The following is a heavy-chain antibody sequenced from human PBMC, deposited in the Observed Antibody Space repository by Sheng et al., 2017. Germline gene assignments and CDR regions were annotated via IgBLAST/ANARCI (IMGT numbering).Heavy chain of an antibody. J-gene: IGHJ4*02. CDR2: AYYGGDT. D-gene: IGHD3-10*01. CDR3: AYGSGTFSFWYYFHY. V-gene: IGHV4-39*07. CDR1: SGSISSSSYY. Sequence: QLQLQESGPGLVKPSETLSLTCTVSSGSISSSSYYWGWIRQPPGKGLEWIGSAYYGGDTYYNPSLRSRVTISIDTSKNQFSLKLSSVTAADTAVYYCAYGSGTFSFWYYFHYWGQGTLVTVSS.